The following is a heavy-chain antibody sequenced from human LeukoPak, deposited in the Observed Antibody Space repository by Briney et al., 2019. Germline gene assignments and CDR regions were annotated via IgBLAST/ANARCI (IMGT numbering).Heavy chain of an antibody. CDR1: GGTFSSYT. Sequence: SVKVSCKASGGTFSSYTISWVRQAPGQGLEWMGRIIPILGIANYAQKFQGRVTITADKSTSTAYMELSSLRSEDTAVYYRAIREDFGVVNHWGQGTRVTVSS. J-gene: IGHJ5*02. CDR3: AIREDFGVVNH. D-gene: IGHD3-3*01. V-gene: IGHV1-69*02. CDR2: IIPILGIA.